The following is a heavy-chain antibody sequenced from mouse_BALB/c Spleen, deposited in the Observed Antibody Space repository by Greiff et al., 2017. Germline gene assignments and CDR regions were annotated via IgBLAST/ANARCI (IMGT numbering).Heavy chain of an antibody. CDR1: GYSFTGYT. Sequence: EVKLMESGPELVKPGASMKISCKASGYSFTGYTMNWVKQSHGKNLEWIGLINPYNGGTSYNQKFKGKATLTVDKSSSTAYMELLSLTSEDSAVYYCARWSITTADYAMDYWGQGTSVTVSS. V-gene: IGHV1-18*01. D-gene: IGHD1-2*01. CDR2: INPYNGGT. J-gene: IGHJ4*01. CDR3: ARWSITTADYAMDY.